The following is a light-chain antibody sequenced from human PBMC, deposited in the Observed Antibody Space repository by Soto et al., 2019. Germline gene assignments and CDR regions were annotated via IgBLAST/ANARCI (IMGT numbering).Light chain of an antibody. J-gene: IGKJ2*01. Sequence: DIVLTQTPLSSPVTLGQPASISCRSSESLLHSDGKTYLSWLQQRPGQPPRLLIYKVSNRLSGVPDRFSGSGAGTDFTRKISRVEADDVGVYYCFQATQYPPYTFGQGTKLEIE. V-gene: IGKV2-24*01. CDR2: KVS. CDR3: FQATQYPPYT. CDR1: ESLLHSDGKTY.